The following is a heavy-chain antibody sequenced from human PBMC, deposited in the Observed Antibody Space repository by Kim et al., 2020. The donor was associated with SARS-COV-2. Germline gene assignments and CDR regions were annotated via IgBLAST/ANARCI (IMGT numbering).Heavy chain of an antibody. CDR1: GYTFTSYW. D-gene: IGHD3-10*01. CDR3: GRRNYGSGSYSFDY. J-gene: IGHJ4*02. V-gene: IGHV5-51*01. Sequence: GESLKISCKASGYTFTSYWIGWVRQMPGKRLESMGIIFPGDSDTRYSPSIQGQVTISVDKSINTAFLQWNSLEATDTAMYYCGRRNYGSGSYSFDYWCQGTLVTVSS. CDR2: IFPGDSDT.